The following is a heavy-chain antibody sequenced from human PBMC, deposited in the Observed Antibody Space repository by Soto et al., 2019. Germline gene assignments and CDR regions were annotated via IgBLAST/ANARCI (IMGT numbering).Heavy chain of an antibody. CDR1: GYTFTSYG. CDR3: ARDRVDIAGAADFDY. Sequence: QVQLVQSGAEVKKPGASVKVSCKASGYTFTSYGISWVRQAPGQGLEWMGWISTYNGNTKYAQKLQGRVTMTTDTSTTTAYMELRSLRSDDTAVYYCARDRVDIAGAADFDYWGQGTLVIFSS. CDR2: ISTYNGNT. J-gene: IGHJ4*02. V-gene: IGHV1-18*01. D-gene: IGHD5-12*01.